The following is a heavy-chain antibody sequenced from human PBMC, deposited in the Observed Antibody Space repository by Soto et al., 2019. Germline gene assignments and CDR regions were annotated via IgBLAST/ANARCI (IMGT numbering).Heavy chain of an antibody. D-gene: IGHD6-19*01. CDR3: ARSVEGHFDY. CDR1: GFTFSVHS. V-gene: IGHV3-48*02. CDR2: MTSDMKTI. J-gene: IGHJ4*02. Sequence: EVQLVESGGGLVQPGGSLRLSCAASGFTFSVHSMNWIRQAPGKGLQWVSYMTSDMKTIHYADSVQGRFTISRDNAKNLVYLQMTSLRDEDTAVYYCARSVEGHFDYWGQGALVTVSS.